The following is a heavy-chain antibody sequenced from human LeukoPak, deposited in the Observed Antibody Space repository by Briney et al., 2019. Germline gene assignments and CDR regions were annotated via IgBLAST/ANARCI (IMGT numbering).Heavy chain of an antibody. D-gene: IGHD3-22*01. CDR3: ARGSTYYYDSSGYYKAFDY. V-gene: IGHV3-48*02. CDR2: ISSSSSTI. Sequence: QPGGSLRLSCAASGFTFSSYAMSWVRQAPGKGLEWVSAISSSSSTIYYADSVKGRFTISRDNAKNSLYLQMNSLRDEDTAVYYCARGSTYYYDSSGYYKAFDYWGQGTLVTVSS. CDR1: GFTFSSYA. J-gene: IGHJ4*02.